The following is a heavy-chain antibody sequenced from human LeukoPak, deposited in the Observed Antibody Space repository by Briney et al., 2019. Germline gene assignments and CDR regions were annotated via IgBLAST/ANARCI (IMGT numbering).Heavy chain of an antibody. J-gene: IGHJ6*03. D-gene: IGHD3-22*01. V-gene: IGHV4-4*07. Sequence: SETLSLTCSVSGVAIISYYWSWIRQPAGKGPEWIGRIYPTGNTDYNPSLKTRVTMSTDLSKKQFSLRLRSVTAADTAVYYCARLKFYDSTGYSPGYYMDVWGKGTAVTVS. CDR3: ARLKFYDSTGYSPGYYMDV. CDR1: GVAIISYY. CDR2: IYPTGNT.